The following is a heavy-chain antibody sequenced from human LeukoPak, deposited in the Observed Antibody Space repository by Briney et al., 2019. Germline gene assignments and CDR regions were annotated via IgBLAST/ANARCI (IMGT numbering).Heavy chain of an antibody. D-gene: IGHD2-21*02. V-gene: IGHV4-59*01. Sequence: SETLSLTCTVSGGSISSYYWSWIRQPPGKGLEWIGYIHYSGTTNYNPSLESRVAISVDTSNNQFSLRLSSVTAADTAVYYCLRDKGDVTGPSSERFDYWGQGILVTVSS. CDR3: LRDKGDVTGPSSERFDY. CDR2: IHYSGTT. J-gene: IGHJ4*02. CDR1: GGSISSYY.